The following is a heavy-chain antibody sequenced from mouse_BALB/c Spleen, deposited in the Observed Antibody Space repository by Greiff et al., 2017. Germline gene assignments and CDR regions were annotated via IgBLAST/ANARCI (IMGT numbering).Heavy chain of an antibody. J-gene: IGHJ3*01. D-gene: IGHD3-2*01. CDR3: ARSGDSSGFQFAY. CDR1: GYTFTDYW. Sequence: QVQLKQPGAELVMPGASVKMSCKASGYTFTDYWMHWVKQRPGQGLEWIGAIDTSDSYTSYNQKFKGKATLTVDESSSTAYMQLSSLTSEDSAVYYCARSGDSSGFQFAYWGQGTLVTVSA. V-gene: IGHV1-69*01. CDR2: IDTSDSYT.